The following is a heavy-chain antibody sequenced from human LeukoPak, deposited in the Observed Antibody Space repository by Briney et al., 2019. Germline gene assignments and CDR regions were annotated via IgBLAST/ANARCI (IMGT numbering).Heavy chain of an antibody. CDR1: GGSFSGYY. J-gene: IGHJ4*02. CDR3: ARGPVVDYFDGSGYYYFDS. Sequence: PSETLSLTCAVFGGSFSGYYWTLIRQPPGKGLEWLGEINHSGSTNYNPALKSRVTISVDTSKHQFSLRLNSVTAADTAVYYCARGPVVDYFDGSGYYYFDSWGQGTPVTVSS. CDR2: INHSGST. V-gene: IGHV4-34*01. D-gene: IGHD3-22*01.